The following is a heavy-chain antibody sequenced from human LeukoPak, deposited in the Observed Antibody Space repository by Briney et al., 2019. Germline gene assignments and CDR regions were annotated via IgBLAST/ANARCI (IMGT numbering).Heavy chain of an antibody. V-gene: IGHV4-34*01. CDR2: INHSGST. D-gene: IGHD6-13*01. Sequence: SETLSLTCAVYGGSFSGYYWSWIRQPPGKGLEWIGEINHSGSTNYNPSLKSRVTISVDTSENQFSLKLSSVTAADTAVYYCARGGVIVAAAGYYFDYWGQGTLVTVSS. CDR3: ARGGVIVAAAGYYFDY. J-gene: IGHJ4*02. CDR1: GGSFSGYY.